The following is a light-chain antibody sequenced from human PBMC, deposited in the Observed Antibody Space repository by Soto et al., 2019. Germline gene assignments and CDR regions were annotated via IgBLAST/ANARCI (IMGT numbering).Light chain of an antibody. CDR3: QQSYSTPYT. J-gene: IGKJ2*01. CDR2: AAS. V-gene: IGKV1-39*01. CDR1: QRISSY. Sequence: DTQMTQSPSSLSASVGDRVTITCRASQRISSYLNWYQQKPGKAPKLLIYAASSLQSGVPSSFSGSGSGTDFTLTISSLQPDDFATYYCQQSYSTPYTFGQGTKLEIK.